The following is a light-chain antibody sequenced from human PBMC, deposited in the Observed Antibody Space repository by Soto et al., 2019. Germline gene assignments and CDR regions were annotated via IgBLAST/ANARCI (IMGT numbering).Light chain of an antibody. CDR3: QQLNSYPLT. Sequence: IQLTQSPSFLSASVGDRVTITCRASQGISSYLAWYQQKPGKAPKLLIYAASTLQSGVPSRFSGSGSGTGFTLTISSLQPEDFATYYCQQLNSYPLTFGGGTKVDIK. V-gene: IGKV1-9*01. J-gene: IGKJ4*01. CDR2: AAS. CDR1: QGISSY.